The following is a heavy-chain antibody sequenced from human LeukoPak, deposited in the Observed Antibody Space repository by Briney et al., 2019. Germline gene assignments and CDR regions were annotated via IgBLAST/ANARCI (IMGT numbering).Heavy chain of an antibody. CDR1: GGSISSGSYY. J-gene: IGHJ3*02. D-gene: IGHD3-22*01. CDR3: ARKTYDSSGLIPHPGVFDI. Sequence: PSETLSLTCTVSGGSISSGSYYWSWIRQPAGKGLEWIGRIYTSGSTNYNPSLKSRVTILVEKSKNQFSLKLSSVTAADTAVYYCARKTYDSSGLIPHPGVFDIWGQGTMVTVSS. V-gene: IGHV4-61*02. CDR2: IYTSGST.